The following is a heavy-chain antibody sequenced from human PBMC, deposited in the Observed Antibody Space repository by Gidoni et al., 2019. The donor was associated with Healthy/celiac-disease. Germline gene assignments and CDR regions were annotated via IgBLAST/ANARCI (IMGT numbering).Heavy chain of an antibody. CDR3: ATPGSGYLRRGY. V-gene: IGHV3-7*01. CDR1: GFTFSSYW. J-gene: IGHJ4*02. D-gene: IGHD3-22*01. CDR2: IKQDGSET. Sequence: EVQLVESGGGLVQPGGSLRLSCAASGFTFSSYWMSWFRQAPGKGLEWVANIKQDGSETYYVDSVKGRFTISRDNAKNSLYLQMNSLRAEDTAVYYCATPGSGYLRRGYWGQGTLVTVSS.